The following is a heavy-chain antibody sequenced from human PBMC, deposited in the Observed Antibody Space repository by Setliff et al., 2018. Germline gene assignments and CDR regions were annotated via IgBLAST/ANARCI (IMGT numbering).Heavy chain of an antibody. J-gene: IGHJ6*03. CDR3: AREGVHTWSSTDYHYYMDV. Sequence: ASVKVSCKSSGGAFSNYGITWVRQAPGQGLEWMGGIIPIFGTTTYAQKFQGRVTITTDESTSTGYMELSSLTSEDTAVYYCAREGVHTWSSTDYHYYMDVWGRGTTVTVSS. CDR2: IIPIFGTT. D-gene: IGHD2-21*01. V-gene: IGHV1-69*05. CDR1: GGAFSNYG.